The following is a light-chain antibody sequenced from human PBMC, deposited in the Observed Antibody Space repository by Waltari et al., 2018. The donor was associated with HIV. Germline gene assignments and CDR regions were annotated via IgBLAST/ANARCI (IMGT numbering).Light chain of an antibody. CDR3: QRYGNSPVT. CDR1: QRVSHNY. J-gene: IGKJ4*01. Sequence: EIVLTPSPGTLSLSPGERATLSCRASQRVSHNYLAWYPPKPGQAPRRLIYGSSSRATSIPDRFSGSGSGTDVTVTVSRLEPEDFAVYCGQRYGNSPVTFGGGTRVEIK. V-gene: IGKV3-20*01. CDR2: GSS.